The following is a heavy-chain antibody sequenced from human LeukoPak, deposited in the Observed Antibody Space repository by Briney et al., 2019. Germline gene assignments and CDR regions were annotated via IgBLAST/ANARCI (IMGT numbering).Heavy chain of an antibody. Sequence: GGSLRLSCAASGFTFSSYGMHWVRQAPGKGLEWVSYISSSSSTIYYADSVKGRFTISRDNAKNSLYLQMNSLRAEDTAVYYCARGGYSGYDSLDYWGQGTLVTVSS. D-gene: IGHD5-12*01. CDR1: GFTFSSYG. V-gene: IGHV3-48*01. CDR3: ARGGYSGYDSLDY. CDR2: ISSSSSTI. J-gene: IGHJ4*02.